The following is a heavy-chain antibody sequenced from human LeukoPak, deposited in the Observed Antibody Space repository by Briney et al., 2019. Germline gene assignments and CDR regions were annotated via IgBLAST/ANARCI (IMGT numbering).Heavy chain of an antibody. Sequence: GGSLRLPCAASGFTFDDYAMHWVRQAPGKGLEWVSGISWNSGSIGYADSVKGRFTISRDNAKNSLYLQMNSLRAEDTALYYCAKDSLHGYNLWVYFDYWGQGTLVTVSS. CDR1: GFTFDDYA. CDR3: AKDSLHGYNLWVYFDY. D-gene: IGHD5-24*01. CDR2: ISWNSGSI. J-gene: IGHJ4*02. V-gene: IGHV3-9*01.